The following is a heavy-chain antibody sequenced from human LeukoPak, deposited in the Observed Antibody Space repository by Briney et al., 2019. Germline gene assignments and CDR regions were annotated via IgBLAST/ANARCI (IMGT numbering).Heavy chain of an antibody. CDR3: ATAYYDIFSCYTTHRMDF. D-gene: IGHD3-9*01. V-gene: IGHV1-2*02. J-gene: IGHJ6*02. Sequence: ASVKVSCKASGYTFTGYYMHWVRQAPGQGLEWMGWINPNSGGTNYAQTFQGRVTMTRDTSTNTAYMELSRLRSDDTAVYYCATAYYDIFSCYTTHRMDFWGQGTTVTVSS. CDR1: GYTFTGYY. CDR2: INPNSGGT.